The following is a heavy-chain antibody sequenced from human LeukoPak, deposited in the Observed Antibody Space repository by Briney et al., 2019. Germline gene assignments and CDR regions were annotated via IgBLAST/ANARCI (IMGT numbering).Heavy chain of an antibody. V-gene: IGHV1-18*01. CDR3: ASPSHCSSTSCLEFDY. J-gene: IGHJ4*02. CDR2: ISAYNGNT. Sequence: ASVKVSCEASGYTFTSYGISWVRQAPGQGLEWMGWISAYNGNTNYAQKLQGRVTMTTDTSTSTAYMELRSLRSDDTAVYYCASPSHCSSTSCLEFDYWGQGTLVTVSS. D-gene: IGHD2-2*01. CDR1: GYTFTSYG.